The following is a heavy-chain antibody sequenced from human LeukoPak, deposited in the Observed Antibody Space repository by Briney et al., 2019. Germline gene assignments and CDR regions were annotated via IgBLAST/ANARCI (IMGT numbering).Heavy chain of an antibody. CDR3: ARDPPSFQY. V-gene: IGHV3-21*01. CDR2: ISSSRSSYI. Sequence: GGSLRLSCAASGFTFSNYNMNWVRQAPGKGLEWVSTISSSRSSYIYYADSVKGRFTISRDNAKDSLYLQMNSLRAEDTAVYYCARDPPSFQYWGQGTLVTVSA. CDR1: GFTFSNYN. J-gene: IGHJ1*01.